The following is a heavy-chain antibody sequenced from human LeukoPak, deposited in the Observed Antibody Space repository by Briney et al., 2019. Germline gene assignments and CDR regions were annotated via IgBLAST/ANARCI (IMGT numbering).Heavy chain of an antibody. Sequence: SETLSLTCNVSSDSISNYYWSWIRQPPGKRLEWIGYIYHSGSTNYNPSLKSRVTLSLDTSKNQFSLKLTSVTAADTAVYYCVRQVVKRSDRGGQGIRAPVPP. D-gene: IGHD2-21*01. CDR1: SDSISNYY. V-gene: IGHV4-59*08. J-gene: IGHJ5*02. CDR3: VRQVVKRSDR. CDR2: IYHSGST.